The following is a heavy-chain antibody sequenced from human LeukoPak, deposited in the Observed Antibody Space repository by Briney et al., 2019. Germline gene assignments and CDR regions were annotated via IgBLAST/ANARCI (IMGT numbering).Heavy chain of an antibody. CDR3: GSRWFD. J-gene: IGHJ4*02. CDR2: IGSSSAPI. V-gene: IGHV3-48*01. CDR1: GFTFSTYG. D-gene: IGHD4-23*01. Sequence: GGSLRLSCAASGFTFSTYGMDWVRQAPGKGLEWVSFIGSSSAPIYYADSVKGRFTISRDNAKNSLYLQMNSLRAEDTAVYYCGSRWFDWGQGTLVTVSS.